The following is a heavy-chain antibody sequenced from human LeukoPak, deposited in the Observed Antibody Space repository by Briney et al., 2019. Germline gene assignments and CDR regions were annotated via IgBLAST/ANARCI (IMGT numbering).Heavy chain of an antibody. J-gene: IGHJ4*02. CDR3: ARDYYDSSGYYYVFDY. CDR2: IYYSGST. CDR1: GGSISSGGYS. Sequence: PSETLSLTCAVSGGSISSGGYSWSWIRQPPGKGLEWIGYIYYSGSTNYNPSLKSRVTISVDTSKNQFSLKLSSVTAADTAVYYCARDYYDSSGYYYVFDYWGQGTLVTVSS. D-gene: IGHD3-22*01. V-gene: IGHV4-61*08.